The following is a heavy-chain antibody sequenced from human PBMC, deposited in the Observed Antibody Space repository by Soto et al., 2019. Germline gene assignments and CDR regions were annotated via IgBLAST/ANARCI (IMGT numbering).Heavy chain of an antibody. Sequence: ASVKVSCKASGYTFTSYGISWVRQAPGQGLEWMGWISAYNGNTNYAQKLQGRVTMTTDTSTSTAYMELRSLRSDDTAVYYCARDQAAIVVVVAANDAFDIWGQGTMVTVSS. J-gene: IGHJ3*02. D-gene: IGHD2-15*01. CDR3: ARDQAAIVVVVAANDAFDI. V-gene: IGHV1-18*01. CDR2: ISAYNGNT. CDR1: GYTFTSYG.